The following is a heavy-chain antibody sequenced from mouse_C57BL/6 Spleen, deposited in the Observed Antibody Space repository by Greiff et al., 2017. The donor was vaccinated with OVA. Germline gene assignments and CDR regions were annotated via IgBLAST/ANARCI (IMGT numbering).Heavy chain of an antibody. CDR2: ISGGGGNT. CDR1: GFTFSSYT. Sequence: EVKVVESGGGLVKPGGSLKLSCAASGFTFSSYTMSWVRQTPEKRLEWVATISGGGGNTYYPDSVKGRFTISRDNAKNTLYLQMSSLRSEDTALYYCASLYSKTLFAYWGQGTLVTVSA. J-gene: IGHJ3*01. V-gene: IGHV5-9*01. D-gene: IGHD2-5*01. CDR3: ASLYSKTLFAY.